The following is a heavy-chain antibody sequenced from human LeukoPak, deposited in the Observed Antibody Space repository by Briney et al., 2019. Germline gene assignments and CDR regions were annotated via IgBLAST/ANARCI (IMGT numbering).Heavy chain of an antibody. Sequence: KPGGSLRLSCAASGFTFSSYSMNWVRQAPGKGLEWVSSISSSSSYIYYADSVKGRFTISRDNAKNMMYLQMNSLRAEDTAVYYCASASSHRIAAGGDYWGHGTLVTVSS. D-gene: IGHD6-13*01. V-gene: IGHV3-21*01. CDR2: ISSSSSYI. CDR3: ASASSHRIAAGGDY. CDR1: GFTFSSYS. J-gene: IGHJ4*01.